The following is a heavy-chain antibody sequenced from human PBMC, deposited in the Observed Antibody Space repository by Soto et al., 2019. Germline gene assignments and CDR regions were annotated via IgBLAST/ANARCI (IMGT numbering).Heavy chain of an antibody. Sequence: GGSLRLSCPASGFTLSTYSMNWVRQAPGRGLEWVSYISSGGRTIYYADSVKGRLTISRDNAKNSLYLQMNSLRDEDTAVYYCARDRGSFDWLPLGYFDLWGQGTLVTVSS. CDR1: GFTLSTYS. V-gene: IGHV3-48*02. CDR2: ISSGGRTI. D-gene: IGHD3-9*01. CDR3: ARDRGSFDWLPLGYFDL. J-gene: IGHJ4*02.